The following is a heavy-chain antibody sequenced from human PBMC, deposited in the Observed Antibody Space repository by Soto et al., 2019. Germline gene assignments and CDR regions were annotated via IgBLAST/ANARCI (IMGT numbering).Heavy chain of an antibody. CDR1: GFTFSSYS. D-gene: IGHD1-26*01. J-gene: IGHJ4*02. CDR3: AKRRLIVGAMFDY. Sequence: GGSLRLSCAASGFTFSSYSMNWFRQAPGKGLEWISYISSSSSTIYYADSVQGRFTISRDNARNSLYLQMNSLRAEDTAVYYCAKRRLIVGAMFDYWGQGTLVTVS. V-gene: IGHV3-48*01. CDR2: ISSSSSTI.